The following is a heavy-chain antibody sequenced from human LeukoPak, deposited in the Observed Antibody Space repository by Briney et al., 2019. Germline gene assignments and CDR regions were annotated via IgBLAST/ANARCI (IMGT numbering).Heavy chain of an antibody. Sequence: GGSLRLSCAASGFTFSSSAMSWVRQAPGKGLEWVSNISGSGSGGSTYYADSVKGRFTISRDNSKNTLYLQMNSLRAEDTAVYYCARRSGIAVAGAFDYWGQGTLVTVSS. CDR1: GFTFSSSA. J-gene: IGHJ4*02. V-gene: IGHV3-23*01. CDR3: ARRSGIAVAGAFDY. CDR2: ISGSGSGGST. D-gene: IGHD6-19*01.